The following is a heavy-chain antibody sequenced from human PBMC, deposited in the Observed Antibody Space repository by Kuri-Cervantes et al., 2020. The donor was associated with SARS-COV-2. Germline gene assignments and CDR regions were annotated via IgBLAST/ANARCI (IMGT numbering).Heavy chain of an antibody. CDR2: ISCDGSNK. CDR3: ARLTVTTAIDGDY. CDR1: GFKFSRTD. V-gene: IGHV3-30*14. Sequence: GESLKISCAASGFKFSRTDMHWVRQAPGKGLEWVAVISCDGSNKYYADSLKGRFTISRDNSKKTPVLQMNSLEAEDQAVFYCARLTVTTAIDGDYWGQGTLVTVSS. D-gene: IGHD4-11*01. J-gene: IGHJ4*02.